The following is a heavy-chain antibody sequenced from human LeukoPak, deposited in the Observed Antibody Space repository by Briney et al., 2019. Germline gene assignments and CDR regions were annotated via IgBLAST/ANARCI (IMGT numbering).Heavy chain of an antibody. D-gene: IGHD5-24*01. V-gene: IGHV3-23*01. CDR2: ISGSGGSSGGDT. J-gene: IGHJ4*02. CDR3: AKSGYNRFDY. CDR1: GFTFSSYS. Sequence: PGGSLRLSCGASGFTFSSYSMSWVGPAPGKGLEWVSNISGSGGSSGGDTYYADSVKGRFTISRDNSKSTLYLQMNSLRAEDTAVYYCAKSGYNRFDYWGQGTLLTVSS.